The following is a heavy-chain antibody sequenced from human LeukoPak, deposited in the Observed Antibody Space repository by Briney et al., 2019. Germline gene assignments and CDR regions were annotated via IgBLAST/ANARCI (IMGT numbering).Heavy chain of an antibody. CDR2: ISYDGSNK. Sequence: LGGSLRLSCAASGFTFSSYGMHWVRQAPGKGLEWVAVISYDGSNKYYADSVKGRFTISRDNSKNTLYLQMNSLRAEDTAVYYCAKTLEPQQLVPPTFDYWGQGTLVTVSS. CDR1: GFTFSSYG. J-gene: IGHJ4*02. CDR3: AKTLEPQQLVPPTFDY. D-gene: IGHD6-13*01. V-gene: IGHV3-30*18.